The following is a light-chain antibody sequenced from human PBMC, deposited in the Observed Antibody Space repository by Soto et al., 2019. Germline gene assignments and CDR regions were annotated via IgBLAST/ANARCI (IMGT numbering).Light chain of an antibody. Sequence: ELVLTQSPGTLSLSPGERATLSCRASQSVSRNYLAWYQQKPGQAPRLLIYGASTRATGIPARFSGSGSGTEFTLTISSLQSEDFAVYYCQQYNNWPRTFGQGTKV. CDR1: QSVSRN. V-gene: IGKV3-15*01. CDR2: GAS. J-gene: IGKJ1*01. CDR3: QQYNNWPRT.